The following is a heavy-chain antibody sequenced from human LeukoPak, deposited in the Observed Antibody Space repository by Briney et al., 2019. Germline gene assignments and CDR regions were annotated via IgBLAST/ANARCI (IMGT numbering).Heavy chain of an antibody. V-gene: IGHV4-59*01. CDR1: GGSISNYY. CDR3: ARGASPDF. J-gene: IGHJ4*02. Sequence: WETLSLTCTVSGGSISNYYWSWIRQPPGKGLEWIGYILYSGSTNYYPSLKSRVTMSLVTSKSHFSLKLSSVTAADTAVYYCARGASPDFWGQGTLVTVPS. CDR2: ILYSGST.